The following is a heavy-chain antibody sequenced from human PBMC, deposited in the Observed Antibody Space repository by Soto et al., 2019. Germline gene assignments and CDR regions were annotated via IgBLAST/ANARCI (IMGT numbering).Heavy chain of an antibody. CDR1: GFTFSSYA. V-gene: IGHV3-23*01. D-gene: IGHD3-10*02. J-gene: IGHJ3*02. CDR3: AKDVPRTSGAADAFDI. CDR2: ISGSGGST. Sequence: EVQLLESGGGLVQPGGSLRLSCAASGFTFSSYAMSWVRQAPGKGLEWVSAISGSGGSTYYADSVKGRFTISRDNSKNTLYLQMNSLGAEDTAVYYCAKDVPRTSGAADAFDIWGQGTMVTVSS.